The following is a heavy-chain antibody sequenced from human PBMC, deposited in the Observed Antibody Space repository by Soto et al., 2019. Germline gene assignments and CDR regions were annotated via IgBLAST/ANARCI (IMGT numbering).Heavy chain of an antibody. CDR3: ARVAVTTLDY. CDR2: ISYDGSNK. J-gene: IGHJ4*02. CDR1: GFTFSSYA. Sequence: VQLVESGGGVVQPGRSLRLSCAASGFTFSSYAMHWVRQAPGKGLEWVAVISYDGSNKYYADSVKGRFTISRDNSKNTLYLQMNSLRAEDTAVYYCARVAVTTLDYWGQGTLVTVSS. D-gene: IGHD4-17*01. V-gene: IGHV3-30-3*01.